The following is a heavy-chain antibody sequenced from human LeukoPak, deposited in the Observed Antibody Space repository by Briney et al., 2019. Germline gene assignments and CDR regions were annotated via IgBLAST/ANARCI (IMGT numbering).Heavy chain of an antibody. V-gene: IGHV4-34*01. D-gene: IGHD5-18*01. J-gene: IGHJ5*02. CDR1: GGSFSGYY. Sequence: SETLSLTCAVYGGSFSGYYWSWIRQPPGKGLEWIGEINHSGSTNYNPSLKSRVTISVDTSKNQFSLKLSSVTAADTAVYYCASNVDTAMVSHKNWFDPWGQGTLVTVSS. CDR3: ASNVDTAMVSHKNWFDP. CDR2: INHSGST.